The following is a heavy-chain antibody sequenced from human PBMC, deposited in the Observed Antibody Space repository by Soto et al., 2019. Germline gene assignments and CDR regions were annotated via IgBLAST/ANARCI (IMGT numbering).Heavy chain of an antibody. J-gene: IGHJ4*02. Sequence: PSQTLSLTCAISGDSVSSNSAAWNWIRQSPSRGLEWLGRTYYRSKWYNDYAVSVKSRITINPDTSKNQFSLQLNSVTPEDTAVYYCARDMIGGYSYGHSYLDYWGQGTLVTVSS. CDR3: ARDMIGGYSYGHSYLDY. CDR2: TYYRSKWYN. V-gene: IGHV6-1*01. CDR1: GDSVSSNSAA. D-gene: IGHD5-18*01.